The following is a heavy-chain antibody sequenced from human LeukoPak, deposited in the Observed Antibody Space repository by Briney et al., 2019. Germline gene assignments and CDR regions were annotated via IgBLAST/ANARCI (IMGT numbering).Heavy chain of an antibody. CDR3: ARVNYGDYVTPNWFDP. D-gene: IGHD4-17*01. CDR1: GYTFTNYD. J-gene: IGHJ5*02. V-gene: IGHV1-8*01. Sequence: ASVKVSCKTSGYTFTNYDINWVRQATGQGLEWMGWMNPNSGSTGYAQKFQGRVTMTRNTSISTAYMELSSLRSEGTAVYYCARVNYGDYVTPNWFDPWGQGTLVTVSS. CDR2: MNPNSGST.